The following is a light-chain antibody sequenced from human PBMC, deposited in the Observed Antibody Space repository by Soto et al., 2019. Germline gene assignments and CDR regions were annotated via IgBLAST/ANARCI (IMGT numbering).Light chain of an antibody. V-gene: IGKV3-20*01. J-gene: IGKJ3*01. CDR3: HQYGSSPQA. CDR1: QSVTRSF. CDR2: GAS. Sequence: EIVLTQSPGTLSLSPGERVTLSCRASQSVTRSFLAWYQQKPGQAPRLLIYGASSSATSIPDRFSGSGSGTDFTLTISRLEPEDFAVYYCHQYGSSPQAFGPGTKVYIK.